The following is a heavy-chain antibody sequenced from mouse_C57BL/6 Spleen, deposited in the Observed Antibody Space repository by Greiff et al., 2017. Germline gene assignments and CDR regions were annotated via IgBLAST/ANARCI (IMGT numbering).Heavy chain of an antibody. CDR1: GFTFSDYG. CDR2: ISSGSSTI. J-gene: IGHJ4*01. CDR3: ARMLNWDDAMDY. V-gene: IGHV5-17*01. D-gene: IGHD4-1*01. Sequence: EVQLQQSGGGLVKPGGSLKLSCAASGFTFSDYGMHWVRQAPEKGLEWVAYISSGSSTIYYADTVKGRFTISRDNAKNTLFLQMTSLRSEDTAMYYCARMLNWDDAMDYWGQGTSVTVSS.